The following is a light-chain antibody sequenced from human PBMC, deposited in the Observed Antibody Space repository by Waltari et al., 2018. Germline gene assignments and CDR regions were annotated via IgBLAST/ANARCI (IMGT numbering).Light chain of an antibody. CDR2: GAS. Sequence: EVVLTQSPATLALSPGQQVTLSCQTSLSVGGYLSWYQQKPGQGPRLLIYGASNRATGTPARFSGGGSGTDFTLTITSLEPEDVAVYYCQQRSKWPFTFGLGTRLEI. CDR1: LSVGGY. V-gene: IGKV3-11*01. CDR3: QQRSKWPFT. J-gene: IGKJ2*01.